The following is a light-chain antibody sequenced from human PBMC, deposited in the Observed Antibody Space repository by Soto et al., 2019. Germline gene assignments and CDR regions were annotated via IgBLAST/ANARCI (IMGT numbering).Light chain of an antibody. J-gene: IGKJ1*01. CDR1: QSSSIW. CDR2: KAS. V-gene: IGKV1-5*03. CDR3: QQYNSDST. Sequence: DIQMTQSPSTLSASVGDRVTITCRASQSSSIWLAWYQQKPGKAPNLLISKASSLESGVPSRFSGSGSGTEFPLTINSLQPDDFATYYCQQYNSDSTFGQGTKVEIK.